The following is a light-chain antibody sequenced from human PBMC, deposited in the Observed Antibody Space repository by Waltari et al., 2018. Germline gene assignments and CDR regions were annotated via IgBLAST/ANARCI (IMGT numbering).Light chain of an antibody. CDR2: WAS. V-gene: IGKV4-1*01. Sequence: DIVMTQSPDSLPVSLGERATMNCKSSQSVLYSSNNKNYLAWYQQKPGQPPKLLIHWASTRESGVPDRFSCSGSGTDFTLTISSLQAEDVAVYYCQQYYSALWTFGQGTKVEIK. J-gene: IGKJ1*01. CDR1: QSVLYSSNNKNY. CDR3: QQYYSALWT.